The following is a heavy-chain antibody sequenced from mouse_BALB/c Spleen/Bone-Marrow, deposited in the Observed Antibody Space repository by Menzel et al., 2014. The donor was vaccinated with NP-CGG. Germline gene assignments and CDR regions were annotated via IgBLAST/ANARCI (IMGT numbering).Heavy chain of an antibody. CDR2: INPDSRTI. D-gene: IGHD3-1*01. Sequence: EVMLVESGGGLVQPGGSLKLSCEASGFDFXRYWMSWVRQAPGKGLEWIGEINPDSRTINYTPSLKGKFIISRDNAKNTLYLQMSKVRSEDTALYYCARIDRGDYWGQGTSVTVYS. V-gene: IGHV4-1*02. CDR1: GFDFXRYW. CDR3: ARIDRGDY. J-gene: IGHJ4*01.